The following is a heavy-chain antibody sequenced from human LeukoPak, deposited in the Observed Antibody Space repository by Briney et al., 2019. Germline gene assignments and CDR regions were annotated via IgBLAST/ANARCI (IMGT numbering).Heavy chain of an antibody. CDR3: ARELDYDSSGYYYLFDY. J-gene: IGHJ4*02. Sequence: GGSLRLSCAASGFTFSSYGMSWVRQTPGKGLEWVSYISSSSSTIYYADSVKGRFTISRDNAKNSPYLQMNSLRAEDTAVYYCARELDYDSSGYYYLFDYWGQGTLVTVSS. D-gene: IGHD3-22*01. V-gene: IGHV3-48*01. CDR2: ISSSSSTI. CDR1: GFTFSSYG.